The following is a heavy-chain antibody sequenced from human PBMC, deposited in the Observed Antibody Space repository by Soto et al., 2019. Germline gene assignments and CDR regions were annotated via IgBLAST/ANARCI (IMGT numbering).Heavy chain of an antibody. CDR1: GYTFTSNG. Sequence: ASVKVSCKASGYTFTSNGISWVRQAPGQGLEWMGWISAYNGNTNYAQKLQGRVTMTTDTSTSTAYMELRSLRSDDTAVYYCARDYDSSGYLGSFDCWGQGTLVTSPQ. CDR2: ISAYNGNT. CDR3: ARDYDSSGYLGSFDC. D-gene: IGHD3-22*01. V-gene: IGHV1-18*01. J-gene: IGHJ4*02.